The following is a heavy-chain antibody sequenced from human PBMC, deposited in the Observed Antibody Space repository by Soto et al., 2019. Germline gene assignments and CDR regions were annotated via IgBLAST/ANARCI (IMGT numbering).Heavy chain of an antibody. CDR1: GYTFTSYG. J-gene: IGHJ3*02. CDR3: ALWESYCSSTSCYDAFDI. D-gene: IGHD2-2*01. V-gene: IGHV1-18*01. Sequence: ASVKVSCKASGYTFTSYGISWVRQAPGQGLEWMGWISAYNGNTNYAQKLQGRVTMTTDTSTSTAYMELRSLRSDDTAVYYCALWESYCSSTSCYDAFDIWGQGTMVTVSS. CDR2: ISAYNGNT.